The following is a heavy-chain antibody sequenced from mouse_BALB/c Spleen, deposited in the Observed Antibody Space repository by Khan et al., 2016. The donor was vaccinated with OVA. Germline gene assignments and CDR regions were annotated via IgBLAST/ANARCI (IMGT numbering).Heavy chain of an antibody. CDR2: IYPGDGNT. CDR1: GYTFTSYW. CDR3: VRGGITTGYFDY. V-gene: IGHV1-87*01. J-gene: IGHJ2*01. Sequence: QVQLKQSGTELPRPGASVKLSCKASGYTFTSYWMQWVKQRPGQGLEWIGAIYPGDGNTRYTQKFKGKATLTADKSSSTAYMQLSSLASEDSAVYFCVRGGITTGYFDYWGQGTTLTVSS. D-gene: IGHD1-1*01.